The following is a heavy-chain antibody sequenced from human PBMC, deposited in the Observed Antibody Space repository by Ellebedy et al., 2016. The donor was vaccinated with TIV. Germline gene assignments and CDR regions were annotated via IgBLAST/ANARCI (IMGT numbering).Heavy chain of an antibody. J-gene: IGHJ6*02. CDR1: GGSFSGYY. CDR2: INHSGST. V-gene: IGHV4-34*01. D-gene: IGHD6-13*01. Sequence: SETLSLTXAVYGGSFSGYYWSWIRQPPGKGLEWIGEINHSGSTNYNPSLKSRVTISVDTSKNQFSLKLSSVTAADTAVYYCARGDGYSSSWSYYYYGMDVWGQGTTVTVSS. CDR3: ARGDGYSSSWSYYYYGMDV.